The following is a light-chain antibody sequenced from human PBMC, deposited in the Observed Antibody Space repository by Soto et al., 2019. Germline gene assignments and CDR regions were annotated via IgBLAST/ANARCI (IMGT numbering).Light chain of an antibody. CDR2: DVS. J-gene: IGLJ1*01. V-gene: IGLV2-14*03. Sequence: QSVLXQPASVSGAPGQSIAISCTGTSSDVGGYNYVSWYQHHPGKAPKLMVYDVSNRPSGVSNRFSGSKSGNTASLTISGLQAEDEADYYCSSYTSSSTYVFGTGTKVPVL. CDR3: SSYTSSSTYV. CDR1: SSDVGGYNY.